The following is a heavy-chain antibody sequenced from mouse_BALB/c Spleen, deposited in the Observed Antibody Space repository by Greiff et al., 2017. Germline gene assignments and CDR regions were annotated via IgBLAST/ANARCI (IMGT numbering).Heavy chain of an antibody. J-gene: IGHJ4*01. V-gene: IGHV2-6-7*01. D-gene: IGHD1-2*01. CDR3: ASSIHYYGYDAMDY. Sequence: QVQLQQSGPGLVAPSQSLSITCTVSGFSLTGYGVNWVRQPPGKGLEWLGMIWGDGGTDYNSALKSRLSIIKDNSKSQVFLKMNSLQTDDTARYYCASSIHYYGYDAMDYWGQGTSVTVSS. CDR2: IWGDGGT. CDR1: GFSLTGYG.